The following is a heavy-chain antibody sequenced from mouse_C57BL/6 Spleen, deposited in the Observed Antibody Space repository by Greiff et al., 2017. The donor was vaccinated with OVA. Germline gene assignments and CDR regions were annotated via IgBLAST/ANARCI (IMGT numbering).Heavy chain of an antibody. J-gene: IGHJ2*01. Sequence: VKLVESGAELLKPGASVKLSCKATGYTFTGYWIEWVKQRPGHGLEWIGEILPGSGSTNYNDKFKGKATFTADTSSNTAYMQLSSLTTEDSAIYYCARGDYYGSRRYYDYWGQGTTLTVSS. V-gene: IGHV1-9*01. D-gene: IGHD1-1*01. CDR1: GYTFTGYW. CDR2: ILPGSGST. CDR3: ARGDYYGSRRYYDY.